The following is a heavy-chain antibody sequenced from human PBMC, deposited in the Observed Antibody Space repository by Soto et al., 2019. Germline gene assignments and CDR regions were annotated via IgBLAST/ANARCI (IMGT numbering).Heavy chain of an antibody. Sequence: ASVKVSCKASGYTFTSYGISWVRQAPGQGLEWIGWISAYNGNTNYAQKLQGRVSMTTDTSTTTAYMELRSLRSDDLDVYYCARVVPGAEAWFGPWGQGTLVTLSS. J-gene: IGHJ5*02. CDR3: ARVVPGAEAWFGP. D-gene: IGHD1-26*01. CDR2: ISAYNGNT. CDR1: GYTFTSYG. V-gene: IGHV1-18*03.